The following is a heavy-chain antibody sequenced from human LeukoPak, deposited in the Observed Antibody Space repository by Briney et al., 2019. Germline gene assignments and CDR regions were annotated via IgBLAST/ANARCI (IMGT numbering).Heavy chain of an antibody. J-gene: IGHJ6*03. CDR1: GGSISSYY. CDR2: IYYSGST. CDR3: ARDVLDDSSGYYYEDYYYYMDV. V-gene: IGHV4-59*12. D-gene: IGHD3-22*01. Sequence: SETLSLTCTVSGGSISSYYWSWIRQPPGKGLEWIGYIYYSGSTNYNPSLKSRVTISVDTSKNQFSLKLSSVTAADTAVYYCARDVLDDSSGYYYEDYYYYMDVWGKGTTVTVSS.